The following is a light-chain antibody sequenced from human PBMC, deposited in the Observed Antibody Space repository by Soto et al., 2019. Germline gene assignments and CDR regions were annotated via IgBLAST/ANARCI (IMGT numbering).Light chain of an antibody. CDR2: GVR. CDR1: GHDIGAYNY. Sequence: QAVQSQPSSVCGSPGHLITISCTGNGHDIGAYNYVSWYQQHPGKAPRLLIHGVRNRPPGISNRFSASKSGLTASLTISGLQAEEEADYYCSSFTTSRFYVFGPGTKVTVL. CDR3: SSFTTSRFYV. V-gene: IGLV2-14*01. J-gene: IGLJ1*01.